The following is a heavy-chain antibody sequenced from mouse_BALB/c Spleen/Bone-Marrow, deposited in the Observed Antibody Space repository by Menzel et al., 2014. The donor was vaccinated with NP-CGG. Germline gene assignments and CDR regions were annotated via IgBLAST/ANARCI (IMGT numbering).Heavy chain of an antibody. D-gene: IGHD4-1*01. CDR2: ISSGGGYT. Sequence: DVKVGESGGDLVKPGGSLKLSCAASGFTFSTYGMSWVRQTPDKGLEWVATISSGGGYTYYPDSVKGRFTISRDNANNPLYLQMSSLKSEDTAMYYCTRQRNWDHYAMDDWGQGTSVTVSS. J-gene: IGHJ4*01. V-gene: IGHV5-6*02. CDR1: GFTFSTYG. CDR3: TRQRNWDHYAMDD.